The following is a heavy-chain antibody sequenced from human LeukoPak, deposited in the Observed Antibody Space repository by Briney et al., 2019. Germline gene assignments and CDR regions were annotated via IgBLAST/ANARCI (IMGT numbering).Heavy chain of an antibody. J-gene: IGHJ4*02. CDR1: GSSFSSYG. Sequence: GGSLRLSCAASGSSFSSYGMHWVRQAPGKGLKWVAFIRFDASNYYYTDSVKGRFTISRDNSKNTLYLQMNSLRAEDTAVYYCANRPLNDYWGQGTLVTVSS. CDR2: IRFDASNY. CDR3: ANRPLNDY. V-gene: IGHV3-30*02.